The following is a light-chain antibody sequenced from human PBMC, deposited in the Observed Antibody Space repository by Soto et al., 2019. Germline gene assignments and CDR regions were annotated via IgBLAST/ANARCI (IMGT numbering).Light chain of an antibody. J-gene: IGLJ1*01. CDR2: DVT. Sequence: QSALTQPASVSGSPGQSVTISCTGTSSDVGGYKYVSWYQQHPDKAPKLIIYDVTTRPTGISIRFSGSKSGNTASLTISGLQAEVQVVYYCSSYTSCSSFVFGTGTKVTVL. CDR3: SSYTSCSSFV. V-gene: IGLV2-14*01. CDR1: SSDVGGYKY.